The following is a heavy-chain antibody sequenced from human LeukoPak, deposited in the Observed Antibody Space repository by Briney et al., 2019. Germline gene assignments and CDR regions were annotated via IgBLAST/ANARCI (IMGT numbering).Heavy chain of an antibody. CDR2: ISAYNGNT. J-gene: IGHJ6*03. CDR1: GYIFTSYG. V-gene: IGHV1-18*01. Sequence: GASVKVSCKASGYIFTSYGISWVRQAPGQGLEWMGWISAYNGNTNYAQKLQGRVTMTTDTSTSTAYKELRSLRSDDTAVYYCAKLAAAYYMDVWGKGTTVTVSS. D-gene: IGHD6-13*01. CDR3: AKLAAAYYMDV.